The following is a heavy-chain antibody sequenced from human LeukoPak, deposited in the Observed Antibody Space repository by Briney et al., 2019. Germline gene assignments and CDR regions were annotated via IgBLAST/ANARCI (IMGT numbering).Heavy chain of an antibody. V-gene: IGHV4-39*07. J-gene: IGHJ3*02. CDR3: ASLGYSSGVDAFDI. CDR1: GGSISSSSYY. CDR2: IYHTGTT. Sequence: KTSETLSLTCTVSGGSISSSSYYWGWIRQPPGEGLQWIGSIYHTGTTYYNASLQSRATISADTSKNQFSLKLSSVTAADTAVYYCASLGYSSGVDAFDIWGQGTMVTVSS. D-gene: IGHD6-19*01.